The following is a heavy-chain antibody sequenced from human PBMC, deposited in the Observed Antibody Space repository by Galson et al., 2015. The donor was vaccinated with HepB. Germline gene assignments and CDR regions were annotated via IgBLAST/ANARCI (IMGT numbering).Heavy chain of an antibody. CDR3: ARGFHYYDSSGSFFEGYAFDI. Sequence: SETLSLTCAVSGGSFTTNYWSWTRQSPGKGLEWIGEVNHSGATTYNPSLKGRVTLSLDTSKNQFSLRLSSVTAADTAVYYCARGFHYYDSSGSFFEGYAFDIWGQGTMVTVSS. J-gene: IGHJ3*02. CDR1: GGSFTTNY. CDR2: VNHSGAT. V-gene: IGHV4-34*01. D-gene: IGHD3-22*01.